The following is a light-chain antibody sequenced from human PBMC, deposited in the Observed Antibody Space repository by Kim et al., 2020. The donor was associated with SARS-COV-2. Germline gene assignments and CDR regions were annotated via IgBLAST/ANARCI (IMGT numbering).Light chain of an antibody. CDR2: DAS. Sequence: LSPGERATLSCMASQGVSSYLAWYQQKVGQAPRLLISDASNRATGIPARFSGSGSGTDFTLTISSLEPEDFAVYYCQHRSNWPITFGQGTRLEIK. CDR1: QGVSSY. CDR3: QHRSNWPIT. J-gene: IGKJ5*01. V-gene: IGKV3-11*01.